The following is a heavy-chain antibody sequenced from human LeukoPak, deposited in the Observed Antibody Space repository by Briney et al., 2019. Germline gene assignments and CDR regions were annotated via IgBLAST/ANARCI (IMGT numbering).Heavy chain of an antibody. D-gene: IGHD3-22*01. CDR1: GFTFSSYA. Sequence: GGSLRLSCAASGFTFSSYAMSWVRQAPGKGLEWVSAISGSGGSTYYADSVKGRFTISRDNAKNTLYLQMNSLRAEDTAVYYCASNSGYYYPDYYYYYYMDVWGKGTTVTVSS. J-gene: IGHJ6*03. CDR2: ISGSGGST. V-gene: IGHV3-23*01. CDR3: ASNSGYYYPDYYYYYYMDV.